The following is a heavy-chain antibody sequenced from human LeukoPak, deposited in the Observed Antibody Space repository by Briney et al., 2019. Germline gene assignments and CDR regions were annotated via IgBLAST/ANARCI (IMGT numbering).Heavy chain of an antibody. Sequence: GGSLRLSCAASRFSFSSYWMSWVRQAPGKGLEWVANIKQDGSEKYYVDSVKGRFTISRDNAKNSLYLQMNSLRAEDTAVYYCARGRAWGSYYYYYYYMDVWGKGTTVTVSS. V-gene: IGHV3-7*01. CDR3: ARGRAWGSYYYYYYYMDV. CDR1: RFSFSSYW. J-gene: IGHJ6*03. CDR2: IKQDGSEK. D-gene: IGHD7-27*01.